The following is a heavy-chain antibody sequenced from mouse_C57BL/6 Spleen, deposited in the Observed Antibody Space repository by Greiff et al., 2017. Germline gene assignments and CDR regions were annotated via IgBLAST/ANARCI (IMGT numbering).Heavy chain of an antibody. D-gene: IGHD1-1*01. V-gene: IGHV1-22*01. CDR2: INPNNGGT. CDR3: ARWGTTVDY. Sequence: EVKLMESGPELVKPGASVKMSCKASGYTFTDYNMHWVKQSHGKSLEWIGYINPNNGGTSYNQKFKGKATLTVNKSSSTAYMELRSLTSEDSAVYYCARWGTTVDYWGQGTTLTVSS. J-gene: IGHJ2*01. CDR1: GYTFTDYN.